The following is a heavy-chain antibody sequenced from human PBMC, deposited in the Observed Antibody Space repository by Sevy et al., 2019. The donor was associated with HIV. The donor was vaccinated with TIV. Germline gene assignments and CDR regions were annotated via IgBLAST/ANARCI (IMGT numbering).Heavy chain of an antibody. CDR3: TTASWSQEDYYNY. V-gene: IGHV3-15*01. Sequence: GGSLRLSCAASGFTFSNAWMSWVRQAPGKGLEWVGRIKGKSYDGTIDYAAPVKGRFSISRDDSKNTLYLQMNSLKIEDTAVYYCTTASWSQEDYYNYWGQGTLVTVSS. CDR2: IKGKSYDGTI. J-gene: IGHJ4*02. D-gene: IGHD6-13*01. CDR1: GFTFSNAW.